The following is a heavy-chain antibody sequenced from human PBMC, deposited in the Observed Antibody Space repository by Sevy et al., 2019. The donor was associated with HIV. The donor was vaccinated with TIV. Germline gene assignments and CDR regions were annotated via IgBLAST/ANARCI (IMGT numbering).Heavy chain of an antibody. Sequence: GGSLRLSCAASGFTFSSYAMSWVRQAPGKGLEWVSAISGSGGSTYYADSVKGPFTISRDNSKNTLYLQMNSLRAEDTAVYYCAKIPDFWSGYYTGYYGMDVWGQGTTVTVSS. CDR1: GFTFSSYA. D-gene: IGHD3-3*01. CDR2: ISGSGGST. CDR3: AKIPDFWSGYYTGYYGMDV. V-gene: IGHV3-23*01. J-gene: IGHJ6*02.